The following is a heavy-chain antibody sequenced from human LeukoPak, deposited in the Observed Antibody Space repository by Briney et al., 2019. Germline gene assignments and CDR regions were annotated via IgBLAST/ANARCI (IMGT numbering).Heavy chain of an antibody. CDR3: ARDRAWNYFDY. J-gene: IGHJ4*02. D-gene: IGHD3-3*01. CDR2: ISNDGSRK. CDR1: GFTFSRHG. V-gene: IGHV3-30*03. Sequence: GGSLRLSCAPSGFTFSRHGMRWVRQAPGKGLEWVAIISNDGSRKYYAHSVEGRFTISRDNSKNTLYLQMDSLRAEDTAVYYCARDRAWNYFDYWGQGTLVTVSS.